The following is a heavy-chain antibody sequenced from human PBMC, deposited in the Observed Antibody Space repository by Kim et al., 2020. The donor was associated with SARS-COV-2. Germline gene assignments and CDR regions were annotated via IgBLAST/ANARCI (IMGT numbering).Heavy chain of an antibody. Sequence: GGSLRLSCAASGFTFSSYAMSWVRQAPGKGLEWVSVIYSGGSSTYYADSVKGRFTISRDNSKNTLYLQMNSLRAEDTAVYYCAKDRRMLAYYDILTGYPRMDVWGQGTTVTVSS. CDR2: IYSGGSST. V-gene: IGHV3-23*03. D-gene: IGHD3-9*01. J-gene: IGHJ6*02. CDR3: AKDRRMLAYYDILTGYPRMDV. CDR1: GFTFSSYA.